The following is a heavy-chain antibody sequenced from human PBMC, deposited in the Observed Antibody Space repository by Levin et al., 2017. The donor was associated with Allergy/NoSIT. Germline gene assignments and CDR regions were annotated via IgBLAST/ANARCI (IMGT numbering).Heavy chain of an antibody. J-gene: IGHJ4*02. CDR3: ATVSPTTVGLADY. CDR2: ISGRSENT. Sequence: GESLKISCAASGFTFSNYAMSWVRQAPGKGLEWVSAISGRSENTYYADSVKGRFTVSRDDSKNTLSLPMNNLRAEDTAVYYCATVSPTTVGLADYWGQGTLVTVSS. D-gene: IGHD4-23*01. CDR1: GFTFSNYA. V-gene: IGHV3-23*01.